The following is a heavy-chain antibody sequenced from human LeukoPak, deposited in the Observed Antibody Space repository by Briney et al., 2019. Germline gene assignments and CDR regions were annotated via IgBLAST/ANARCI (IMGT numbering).Heavy chain of an antibody. V-gene: IGHV3-48*02. CDR1: GFTFSSYG. D-gene: IGHD3-9*01. CDR2: MNIDSSII. Sequence: GGSLSLSCAASGFTFSSYGRNWVRRAPGKGLGWISYMNIDSSIIYHADSVRGRFTISRDNAKNSLFLPMNSLRDEDTAVYYCARAYYDILTGLTHDGMDVWGQGTTVTVSS. CDR3: ARAYYDILTGLTHDGMDV. J-gene: IGHJ6*02.